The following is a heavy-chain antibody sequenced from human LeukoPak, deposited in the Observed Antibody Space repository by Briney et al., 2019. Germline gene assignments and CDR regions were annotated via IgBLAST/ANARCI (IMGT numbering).Heavy chain of an antibody. Sequence: SGTLSLTCAVSGGSISSSNWWSWVRQPPGKGLEWIGEIYHSGSTNYNPSLKSRVTISVDKSKNQFSLKLSSVTAADTTVYYCARASEWLENNWFDPWGQGTLVTVSS. CDR1: GGSISSSNW. J-gene: IGHJ5*02. CDR2: IYHSGST. CDR3: ARASEWLENNWFDP. V-gene: IGHV4-4*02. D-gene: IGHD6-19*01.